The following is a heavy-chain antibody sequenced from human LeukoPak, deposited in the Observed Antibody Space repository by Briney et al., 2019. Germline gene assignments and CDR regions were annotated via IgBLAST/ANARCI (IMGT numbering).Heavy chain of an antibody. CDR1: GFIFNRNA. V-gene: IGHV3-64*01. CDR2: ISSNGGST. Sequence: GGSLRLSCTASGFIFNRNAMHWDRQAPAKGLQYLAAISSNGGSTEYAKSVKGRFTISRDNSQNTLYLQMGTLRTEDTAVYFCARGGATTRRPLDSWGQGTLVTVS. J-gene: IGHJ4*02. D-gene: IGHD1-26*01. CDR3: ARGGATTRRPLDS.